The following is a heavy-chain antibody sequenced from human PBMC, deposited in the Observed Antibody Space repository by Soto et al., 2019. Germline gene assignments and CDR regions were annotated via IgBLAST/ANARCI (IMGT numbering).Heavy chain of an antibody. CDR1: GFTFSGSA. CDR2: IRSKANSYAT. J-gene: IGHJ6*02. V-gene: IGHV3-73*01. Sequence: GGSLRLSCAASGFTFSGSAMHWVRQASGKGLEWVGRIRSKANSYATAYAASVKGRFTISRDDSKNTAYLQMNSLKTEDTAVYYCTSIAAPYDYYYGMDVWGQGTTVTVSS. D-gene: IGHD6-13*01. CDR3: TSIAAPYDYYYGMDV.